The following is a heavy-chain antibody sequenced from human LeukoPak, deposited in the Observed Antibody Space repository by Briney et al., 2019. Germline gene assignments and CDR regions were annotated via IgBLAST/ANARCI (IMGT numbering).Heavy chain of an antibody. D-gene: IGHD7-27*01. CDR2: IRYDGSNK. V-gene: IGHV3-30*02. Sequence: GGSLRLSCAASGFTFSSYGMHWVRRAPGKGLEWVAFIRYDGSNKYYADSVKGRFTISRDNSKNTLYLQMNSLRAEDTAVYYCAKDRDWGLRYFDYWGQGTLVTVSS. CDR1: GFTFSSYG. CDR3: AKDRDWGLRYFDY. J-gene: IGHJ4*02.